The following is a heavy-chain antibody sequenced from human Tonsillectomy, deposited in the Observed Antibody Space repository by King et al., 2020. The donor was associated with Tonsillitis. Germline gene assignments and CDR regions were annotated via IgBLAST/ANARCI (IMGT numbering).Heavy chain of an antibody. J-gene: IGHJ4*02. D-gene: IGHD2-15*01. Sequence: VQLQESGPGLVKASQTLSLTCSGSGGSITSGDYHWSWIRQPPGKGLEWIGYIHHSGITYYNPSLKSRITISLDTSKRQLSLNLYSVTAADTAVYYCATKRSQPHYFDYWGLGTLVTVSS. CDR1: GGSITSGDYH. V-gene: IGHV4-30-4*08. CDR2: IHHSGIT. CDR3: ATKRSQPHYFDY.